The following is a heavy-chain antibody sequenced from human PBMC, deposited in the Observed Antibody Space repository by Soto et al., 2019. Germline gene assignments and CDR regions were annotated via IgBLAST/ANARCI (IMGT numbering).Heavy chain of an antibody. CDR3: ARRPVSGSYNNGYAFDI. CDR1: GGSISSGPYY. V-gene: IGHV4-31*03. Sequence: PSETLSLTCSVSGGSISSGPYYWSWIRQHPGKGLEWIGYIYYSGSTYYNPSLKSRVTISVDTSKNEFSLKLSSVTAAGTAVYYCARRPVSGSYNNGYAFDIWGQGTMVTVSS. CDR2: IYYSGST. J-gene: IGHJ3*02. D-gene: IGHD3-10*01.